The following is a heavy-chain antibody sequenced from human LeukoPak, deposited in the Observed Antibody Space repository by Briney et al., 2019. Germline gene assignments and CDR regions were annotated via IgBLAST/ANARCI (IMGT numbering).Heavy chain of an antibody. CDR2: ISYDGSNK. Sequence: GGSLRLSCAASGFIFSSYAMHWVRQAPGKGLEWVAVISYDGSNKYYADSVKGRFTISRDNSKNTLYLQMNSLRAEDTAVYYCARDGDSSSSPYYFDYWGQGTLVTVSS. D-gene: IGHD6-6*01. CDR3: ARDGDSSSSPYYFDY. V-gene: IGHV3-30*04. J-gene: IGHJ4*01. CDR1: GFIFSSYA.